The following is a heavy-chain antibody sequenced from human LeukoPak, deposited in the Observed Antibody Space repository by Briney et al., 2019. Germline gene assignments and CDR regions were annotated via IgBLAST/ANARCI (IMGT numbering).Heavy chain of an antibody. D-gene: IGHD3-16*02. CDR1: GFTFSSYS. CDR2: ITSSSYI. Sequence: GGSLRLSCAASGFTFSSYSMNWVRQAPGKGLEWVSSITSSSYIYYADSVKGRFTISRDNAKNSLYLQMNSPRAEDTAVYYCARDREGDYIWGSYRPDWFDPWGQGTLVTVSS. CDR3: ARDREGDYIWGSYRPDWFDP. V-gene: IGHV3-21*01. J-gene: IGHJ5*02.